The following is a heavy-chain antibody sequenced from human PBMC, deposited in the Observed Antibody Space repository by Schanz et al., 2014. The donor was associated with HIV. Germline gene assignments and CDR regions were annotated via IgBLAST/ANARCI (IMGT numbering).Heavy chain of an antibody. CDR2: IWYDGSNK. CDR3: AKETARSGRYRLLFGATHYLDD. Sequence: QVQLVESGGGVVQPGRSLRLSCAASGTTFSSHGMHWVRQAPGKGLEWVAVIWYDGSNKYYADSVKGRFTISRDNSKNTLHLQMNSLRPEDTAVYYCAKETARSGRYRLLFGATHYLDDWGPGTLVTVSS. J-gene: IGHJ4*02. CDR1: GTTFSSHG. V-gene: IGHV3-33*06. D-gene: IGHD2-21*02.